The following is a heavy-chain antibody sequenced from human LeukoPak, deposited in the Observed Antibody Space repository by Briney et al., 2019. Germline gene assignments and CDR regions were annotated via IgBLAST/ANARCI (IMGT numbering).Heavy chain of an antibody. CDR2: INPNSGGT. CDR1: GYTFTGYY. Sequence: ASVKVSCKASGYTFTGYYMHWVRQAPGQGLEWMGWINPNSGGTNYAQKFQGRVTITADKSTSTAYMELSSLRSEDTAVYYCASTDGYNYKSYYYYYMDVWGKGTTVTVSS. J-gene: IGHJ6*03. D-gene: IGHD5-24*01. CDR3: ASTDGYNYKSYYYYYMDV. V-gene: IGHV1-2*02.